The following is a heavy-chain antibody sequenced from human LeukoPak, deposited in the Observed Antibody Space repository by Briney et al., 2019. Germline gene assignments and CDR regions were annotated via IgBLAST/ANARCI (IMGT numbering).Heavy chain of an antibody. V-gene: IGHV4-4*02. Sequence: TSGTLSLTCAVSGGSISSNNWWSWVRQPPGKGLEWIGEIYHSGNSNYNPSLKSRVTISVDKSKNQFSLKLSSVTAADTAVYYCARDVGARLPGYRGQGTLVTVSS. D-gene: IGHD6-6*01. CDR2: IYHSGNS. CDR1: GGSISSNNW. CDR3: ARDVGARLPGY. J-gene: IGHJ4*02.